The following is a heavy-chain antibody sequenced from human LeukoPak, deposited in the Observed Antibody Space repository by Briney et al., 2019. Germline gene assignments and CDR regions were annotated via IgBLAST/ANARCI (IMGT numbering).Heavy chain of an antibody. CDR1: GFTFSSYG. J-gene: IGHJ4*02. D-gene: IGHD6-19*01. CDR2: ISYDGSNK. Sequence: GGSLRLSCAASGFTFSSYGMHWVRQAPGKGLEWVAVISYDGSNKYYADSVKGRFTISRDKSKNTLYLQMNSLRAEDTAVYYCAKDHSSGWYYFDYWGQGTLVTVSS. V-gene: IGHV3-30*18. CDR3: AKDHSSGWYYFDY.